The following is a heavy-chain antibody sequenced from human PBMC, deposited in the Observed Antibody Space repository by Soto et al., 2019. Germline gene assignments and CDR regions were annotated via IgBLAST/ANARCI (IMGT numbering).Heavy chain of an antibody. CDR3: ASPGRGGAY. Sequence: PSETLSLTXTVSGGSISSSSYYWGWIRQPPGKGLEWIGSIYYSGSTYYNPSLKSRVTISVDTSKNQFSLKLSSVTAADTAVYYCASPGRGGAYWGQGTLVTVSS. CDR1: GGSISSSSYY. CDR2: IYYSGST. J-gene: IGHJ4*02. V-gene: IGHV4-39*01.